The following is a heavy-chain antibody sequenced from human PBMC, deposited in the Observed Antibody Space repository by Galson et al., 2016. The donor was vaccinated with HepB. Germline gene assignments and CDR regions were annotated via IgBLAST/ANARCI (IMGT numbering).Heavy chain of an antibody. J-gene: IGHJ6*02. D-gene: IGHD3-3*01. V-gene: IGHV3-23*01. Sequence: SLRLSCAASGFTFSSYAMNWVRQAPAKGLEWVSGIRASGGIPDYADFVKGRFTISRDNSKNTLSLQMNSLRDEDKAVYYCSKERGRAYDFWGGPRWSLGMDVWGPGTTVTVSS. CDR1: GFTFSSYA. CDR2: IRASGGIP. CDR3: SKERGRAYDFWGGPRWSLGMDV.